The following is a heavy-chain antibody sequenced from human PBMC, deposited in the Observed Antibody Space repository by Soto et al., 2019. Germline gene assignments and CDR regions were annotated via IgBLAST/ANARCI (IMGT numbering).Heavy chain of an antibody. D-gene: IGHD2-21*01. Sequence: EVQLVESGGGLVQPGRSLRLSCAASGFTFDDYAMHWVRQAPGKGLEWVSGISWNSGNIDYADSVKGRFTIARENDNNSLYLQMNSLRTEDTAVYYCAAARCADWGRDDYWGQGTLVTVSS. J-gene: IGHJ4*02. V-gene: IGHV3-9*01. CDR3: AAARCADWGRDDY. CDR1: GFTFDDYA. CDR2: ISWNSGNI.